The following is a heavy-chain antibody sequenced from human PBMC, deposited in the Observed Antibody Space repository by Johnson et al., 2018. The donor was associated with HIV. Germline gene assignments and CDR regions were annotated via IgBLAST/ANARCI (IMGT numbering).Heavy chain of an antibody. CDR2: INWNGGST. V-gene: IGHV3-20*04. Sequence: VQLVESGGGVVRPGESLRLSCAASGFTFDDYGMSWVRQAPGKGLEWVSGINWNGGSTHYADSVKGRFTISRDNAKNSLYLQMNTLRAEDTAVYYCATERAVVNANAFDIWGQGTMVTVSS. D-gene: IGHD4-23*01. CDR1: GFTFDDYG. CDR3: ATERAVVNANAFDI. J-gene: IGHJ3*02.